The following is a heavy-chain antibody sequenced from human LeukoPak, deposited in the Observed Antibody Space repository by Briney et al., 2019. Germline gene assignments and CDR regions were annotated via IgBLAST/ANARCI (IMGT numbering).Heavy chain of an antibody. V-gene: IGHV4-4*07. J-gene: IGHJ4*02. CDR2: IHTSGST. Sequence: SETLSLTCTVSGGSISSYYWSWVRQPAGKGLEWIGRIHTSGSTNYNPSLKSRVTMSVDTSKNQFSLKLSSVTAADTAVYYCARIGYCSSTSCYGVDYWGQGTLVTVSS. CDR3: ARIGYCSSTSCYGVDY. CDR1: GGSISSYY. D-gene: IGHD2-2*01.